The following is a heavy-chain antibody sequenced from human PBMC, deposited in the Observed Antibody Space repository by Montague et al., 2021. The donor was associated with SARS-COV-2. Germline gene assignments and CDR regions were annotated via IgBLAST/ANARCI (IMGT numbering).Heavy chain of an antibody. D-gene: IGHD4-11*01. CDR2: ISLDGSHA. V-gene: IGHV3-30*12. CDR3: GRDSYLPPSYCNSIDY. J-gene: IGHJ4*02. CDR1: GFTFGDYG. Sequence: SLRLSCAASGFTFGDYGMHWARQAPGKGLEWVTVISLDGSHAYYVDSVKGRFTISRDNSKNTLYLQMNNLRTEDTAVYYCGRDSYLPPSYCNSIDYWGQGTLVTVSS.